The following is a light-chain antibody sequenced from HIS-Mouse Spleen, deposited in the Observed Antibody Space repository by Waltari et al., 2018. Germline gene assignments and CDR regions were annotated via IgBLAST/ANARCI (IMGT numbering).Light chain of an antibody. CDR3: AAWDDSLSGWV. J-gene: IGLJ3*02. CDR2: RNN. Sequence: QSVLTQTPSASGTPGQRVTISCSGSSSNIGSNYVYWYQQLPGTAPKLLIYRNNQRPSGVPDRFSGSKAGTSASLAISGLRSEDEADYDCAAWDDSLSGWVFGGGTKLTVL. V-gene: IGLV1-47*01. CDR1: SSNIGSNY.